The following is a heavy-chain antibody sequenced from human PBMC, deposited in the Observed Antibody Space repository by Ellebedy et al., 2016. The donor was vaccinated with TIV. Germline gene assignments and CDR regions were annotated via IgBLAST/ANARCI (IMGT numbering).Heavy chain of an antibody. V-gene: IGHV1-18*01. CDR1: GYTFSRYG. J-gene: IGHJ3*02. Sequence: ASVKVSXKASGYTFSRYGINWVRQAPGQGLEWMGWISPYNGNTNYAQKFQGRVTMTTDTSTSTVYMDLTSLRSDDTAVYYCARDRTSTGRMIEVIHDPFDIWGQGTMVTVSS. CDR3: ARDRTSTGRMIEVIHDPFDI. CDR2: ISPYNGNT. D-gene: IGHD3-22*01.